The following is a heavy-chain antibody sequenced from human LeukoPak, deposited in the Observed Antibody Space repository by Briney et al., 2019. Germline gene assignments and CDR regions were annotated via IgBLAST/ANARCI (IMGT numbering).Heavy chain of an antibody. V-gene: IGHV3-23*01. CDR2: ISVSGGST. Sequence: PGGSLRLSCAASGFTFSSYAMSWVRQAPGKGLEWVSAISVSGGSTYYADSVKGRFTISRDNSKNTLYLQMNSLRAEDTAVYYCAKDAEASFDFWSGYPPPYYFDYWGQGTLVTVSS. D-gene: IGHD3-3*01. CDR3: AKDAEASFDFWSGYPPPYYFDY. J-gene: IGHJ4*02. CDR1: GFTFSSYA.